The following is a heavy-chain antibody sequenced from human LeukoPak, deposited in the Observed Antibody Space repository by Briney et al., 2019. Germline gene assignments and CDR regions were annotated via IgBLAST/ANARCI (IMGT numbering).Heavy chain of an antibody. CDR3: AKDQDPHSYGSGSYAPFDY. Sequence: GGSLRLSCAASGFTFSSYAMSWVCQAPGKGLEWVSAISGSGGSTYYADSVKGRFTISRDNSKNTLYLQMNSLRADDTAVYYCAKDQDPHSYGSGSYAPFDYWGQETLVTVSS. V-gene: IGHV3-23*01. CDR2: ISGSGGST. CDR1: GFTFSSYA. D-gene: IGHD3-10*01. J-gene: IGHJ4*02.